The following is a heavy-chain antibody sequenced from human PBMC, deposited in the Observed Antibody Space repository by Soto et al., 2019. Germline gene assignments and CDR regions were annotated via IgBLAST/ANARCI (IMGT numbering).Heavy chain of an antibody. CDR3: ARAACSGGSCYRNAFDI. V-gene: IGHV3-64*01. D-gene: IGHD2-15*01. Sequence: EVQLVESGGGLVQPGGSLRLSCAASGFTFSSYAMHWVRQAPGKGLEYVSAISSYGGSTYYANSVKGRFTISRDNSKNTLYLQMGSLRAEDMAVYYCARAACSGGSCYRNAFDIWGQGTMVTVSS. J-gene: IGHJ3*02. CDR1: GFTFSSYA. CDR2: ISSYGGST.